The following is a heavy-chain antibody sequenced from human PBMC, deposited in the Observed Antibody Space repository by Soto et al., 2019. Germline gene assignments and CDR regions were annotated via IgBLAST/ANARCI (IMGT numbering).Heavy chain of an antibody. CDR2: ISAYNGKT. J-gene: IGHJ6*02. Sequence: ASVKVSCKASGYTFTSYGISWVRQAPGQGLEWMGWISAYNGKTKYSQKFQGRVTMTRDTSASTAYMELSSLRSEDTAVYYCANNGDYYSYGMDVRGQGTTVTLAS. CDR3: ANNGDYYSYGMDV. D-gene: IGHD4-17*01. CDR1: GYTFTSYG. V-gene: IGHV1-18*01.